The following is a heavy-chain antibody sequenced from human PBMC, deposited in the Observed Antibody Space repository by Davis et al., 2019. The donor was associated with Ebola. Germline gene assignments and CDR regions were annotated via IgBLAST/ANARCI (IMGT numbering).Heavy chain of an antibody. V-gene: IGHV1-69*04. CDR1: GGTFSSYA. D-gene: IGHD6-19*01. J-gene: IGHJ4*02. CDR3: ARGRKQWLGIPDFDY. Sequence: AASVKVSCKASGGTFSSYAISWVRQAPGQGLEWMGRIIPILGIANYAQKFQGRVTITADKSTSTVYMELSSLRSEDTAVYYCARGRKQWLGIPDFDYWGQGTLVTVSS. CDR2: IIPILGIA.